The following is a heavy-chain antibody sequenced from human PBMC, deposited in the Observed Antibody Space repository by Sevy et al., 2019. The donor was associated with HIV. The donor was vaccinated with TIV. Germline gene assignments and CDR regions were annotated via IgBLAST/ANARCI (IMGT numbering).Heavy chain of an antibody. CDR1: GYTLTESS. D-gene: IGHD2-2*01. V-gene: IGHV1-24*01. CDR2: SDPEDGKT. CDR3: ATITHCSDIRCYWFDP. J-gene: IGHJ5*02. Sequence: ASVKVSCKVSGYTLTESSIHWVRQAPGKGLEWMGGSDPEDGKTIYAQNFQGRVTMTEDISTDTVYMELSNLRSEDTAVYYCATITHCSDIRCYWFDPWGQGTLVTVSS.